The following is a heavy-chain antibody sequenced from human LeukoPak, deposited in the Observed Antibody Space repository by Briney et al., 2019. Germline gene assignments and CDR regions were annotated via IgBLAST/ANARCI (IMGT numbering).Heavy chain of an antibody. CDR3: ARVVVHGHSDY. V-gene: IGHV4-59*01. D-gene: IGHD2-2*01. J-gene: IGHJ4*02. Sequence: SETLSLTCTVSGGSISSYYWSWIRQPPGKGLEWIGYINYSGSTNYNPSLKSRVTISVDTSKNQFSLELRSVTAADTAVYYCARVVVHGHSDYWGQGTLVTVSS. CDR1: GGSISSYY. CDR2: INYSGST.